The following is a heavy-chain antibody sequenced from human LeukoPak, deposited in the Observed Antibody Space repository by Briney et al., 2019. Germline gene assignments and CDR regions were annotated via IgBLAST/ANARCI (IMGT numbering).Heavy chain of an antibody. CDR2: IIPIFGTA. CDR3: ARGRYDFWSGPREGAFDI. Sequence: SVKVSCKASGGTFSSYAISWVRQAPGQGLEWMGRIIPIFGTANYAQKFQGRVTITTDESTSTAYMELSSLRSEDTDVYYCARGRYDFWSGPREGAFDIWGQGTMVTVSS. D-gene: IGHD3-3*01. V-gene: IGHV1-69*05. CDR1: GGTFSSYA. J-gene: IGHJ3*02.